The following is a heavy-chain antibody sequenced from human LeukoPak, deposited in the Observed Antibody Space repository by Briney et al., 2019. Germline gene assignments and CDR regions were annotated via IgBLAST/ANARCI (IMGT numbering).Heavy chain of an antibody. D-gene: IGHD1-26*01. V-gene: IGHV1-2*06. J-gene: IGHJ5*02. CDR1: GYTFTGYY. CDR2: INPNSGGT. CDR3: ARDLELGAAHNWFDP. Sequence: VASVKVSCKASGYTFTGYYMHWVRQAPGQGLEWMGRINPNSGGTNYAQKFQGRVTMTRDTSISTAYMELSRLRSDDTAVYYCARDLELGAAHNWFDPWGQGTLVTVSS.